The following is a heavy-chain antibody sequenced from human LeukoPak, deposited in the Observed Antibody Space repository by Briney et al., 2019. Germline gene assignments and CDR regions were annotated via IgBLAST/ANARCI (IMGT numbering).Heavy chain of an antibody. CDR1: GFTFSSYW. J-gene: IGHJ5*02. V-gene: IGHV3-7*02. CDR2: IKQDGGEK. CDR3: SRGGYGDYNNWFDP. D-gene: IGHD4-17*01. Sequence: PGGSLRLSCAASGFTFSSYWMSWVRQAPGKGLEWVANIKQDGGEKYYVDSVKGRFTISRDNAKNSLYLQMNSLRPEDTAVYYCSRGGYGDYNNWFDPWGQGTLVIVSS.